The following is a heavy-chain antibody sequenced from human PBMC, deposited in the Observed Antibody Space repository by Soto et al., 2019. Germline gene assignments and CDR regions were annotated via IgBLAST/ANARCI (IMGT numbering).Heavy chain of an antibody. V-gene: IGHV4-30-2*01. CDR3: AGGGSGSYDY. CDR2: IYHSGST. J-gene: IGHJ4*02. CDR1: GGSISSGGYS. D-gene: IGHD3-10*01. Sequence: QLPLQESGSGLVKPSQTLSLTCAVSGGSISSGGYSWSWIRQPPGKGLEWIGYIYHSGSTYYNPSLXSXVXIXXDRSKNQFSRKLSSVTAADTAVYYCAGGGSGSYDYWGQGTLVTVSS.